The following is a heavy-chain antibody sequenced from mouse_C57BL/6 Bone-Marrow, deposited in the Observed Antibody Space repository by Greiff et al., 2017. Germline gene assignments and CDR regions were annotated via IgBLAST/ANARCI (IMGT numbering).Heavy chain of an antibody. D-gene: IGHD4-1*01. CDR1: GFTFSNYW. J-gene: IGHJ3*01. CDR3: TGPSNWDFAY. V-gene: IGHV6-3*01. CDR2: IRLKSANYAT. Sequence: VMLVESGGGLVQPGGSMKLSCVASGFTFSNYWMNWVRQSPEKGLEWVAQIRLKSANYATHYAESVKGRFTISRDDSKSSGYLQMNNLRAEDTGIEYCTGPSNWDFAYWGQGTLVTVSA.